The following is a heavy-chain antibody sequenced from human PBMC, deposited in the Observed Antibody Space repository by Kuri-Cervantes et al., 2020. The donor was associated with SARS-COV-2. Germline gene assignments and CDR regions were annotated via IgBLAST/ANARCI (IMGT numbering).Heavy chain of an antibody. V-gene: IGHV3-53*05. D-gene: IGHD3-22*01. CDR2: IYSGGST. CDR3: ARDPREYYYDSSGTIRTEESYFDY. CDR1: GFTVSSNY. J-gene: IGHJ4*02. Sequence: GESLKISCAASGFTVSSNYMSWVRQAPGKGLEWVSVIYSGGSTYYADSVKGRFTISRDNSKNTLYLQMNSLRAEDTAVYYCARDPREYYYDSSGTIRTEESYFDYWGQGTLVTVSS.